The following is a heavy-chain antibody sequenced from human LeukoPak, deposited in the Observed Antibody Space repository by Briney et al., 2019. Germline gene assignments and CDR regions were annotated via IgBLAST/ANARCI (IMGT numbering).Heavy chain of an antibody. CDR3: ARVGYDRSGYYLRPFDY. V-gene: IGHV4-39*01. J-gene: IGHJ4*02. CDR2: IYNRGST. D-gene: IGHD3-22*01. Sequence: WIRQPPGKGLEWIGTIYNRGSTFYNPSLESRVTISVDTSKNQFSLRLTSVTAADTAVYHCARVGYDRSGYYLRPFDYWGQGTLVTVSS.